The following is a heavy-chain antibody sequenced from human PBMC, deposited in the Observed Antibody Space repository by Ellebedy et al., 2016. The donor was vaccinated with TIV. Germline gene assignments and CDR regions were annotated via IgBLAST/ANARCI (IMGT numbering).Heavy chain of an antibody. J-gene: IGHJ4*02. CDR3: ATDWGRAAVL. CDR1: GDSISSHY. Sequence: SETLSLTXTVSGDSISSHYWSWIRQPPGKGLEWIGYISYSGSTNYNPSLKSRVVISVDTSKNQFSLKLSSVTAADTAVYYCATDWGRAAVLWGQGTLVTVSS. CDR2: ISYSGST. D-gene: IGHD3-16*01. V-gene: IGHV4-59*11.